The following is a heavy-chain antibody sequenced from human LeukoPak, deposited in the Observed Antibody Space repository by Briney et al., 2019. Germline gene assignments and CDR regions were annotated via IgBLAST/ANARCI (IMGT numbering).Heavy chain of an antibody. Sequence: SETLSLTCAVYGGSFSGYYWSWIRQPPGKGLEWIGEINHSGSTNYNPSLKSRVTISVDTSKNQFSLKLSSVTAADTAVYYCARGPIVVVVAATANWFDPWGQGTPVTVSS. D-gene: IGHD2-15*01. J-gene: IGHJ5*02. CDR2: INHSGST. CDR3: ARGPIVVVVAATANWFDP. V-gene: IGHV4-34*01. CDR1: GGSFSGYY.